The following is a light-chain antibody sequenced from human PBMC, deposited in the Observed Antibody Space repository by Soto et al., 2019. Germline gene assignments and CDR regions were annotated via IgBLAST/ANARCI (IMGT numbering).Light chain of an antibody. CDR3: LKYGRSPGWT. V-gene: IGKV3-20*01. CDR1: QSVSSTY. Sequence: EIVMTQSPATLSVSPGERATLSCRASQSVSSTYLAWCQQKPGQAPRLLIYEASSRATGIPDRFSGSGSGTDFTLTISRLEPEDFAVYYCLKYGRSPGWTFGQGTKVDIK. CDR2: EAS. J-gene: IGKJ1*01.